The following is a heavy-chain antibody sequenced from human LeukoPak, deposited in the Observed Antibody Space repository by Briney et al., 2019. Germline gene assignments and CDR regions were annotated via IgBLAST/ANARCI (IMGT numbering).Heavy chain of an antibody. CDR3: AKDRGSGGSEYLQH. V-gene: IGHV3-9*01. CDR1: GFTFDDYA. J-gene: IGHJ1*01. CDR2: ISWNSGSI. D-gene: IGHD6-19*01. Sequence: GGSLRLSCAAAGFTFDDYAMHWVRQAPGKGLEWVSGISWNSGSIGYADSVKGRFTISRDNAKNSLYLQMNSLRAEDTALYYCAKDRGSGGSEYLQHWGQGALVTVSS.